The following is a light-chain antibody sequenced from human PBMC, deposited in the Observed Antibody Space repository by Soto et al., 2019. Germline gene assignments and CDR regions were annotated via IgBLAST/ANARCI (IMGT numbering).Light chain of an antibody. CDR3: AAWDDSLSGWV. V-gene: IGLV1-47*01. CDR2: RNN. J-gene: IGLJ3*02. CDR1: SSNIGSNY. Sequence: QSVLTQPPSASGTPGQRVTISCSGSSSNIGSNYVYWYQQLPGTAPKLLIYRNNHRPSGVPDRFSGSESGTSASLAISGLRSEDEADYYCAAWDDSLSGWVFGGGTKVTVL.